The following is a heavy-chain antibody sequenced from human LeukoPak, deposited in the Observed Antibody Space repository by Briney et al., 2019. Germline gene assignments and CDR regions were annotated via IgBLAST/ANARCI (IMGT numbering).Heavy chain of an antibody. CDR3: AKAGRGWYYWFDY. Sequence: ASVKVSCKASGYTFTSYDINWVRQATGQGLEWMGWMNPNSGNTGYAQKFQGRVTITRNTSISTAYMELSSLRSEDTAVYYCAKAGRGWYYWFDYWGQGTLVTVSS. J-gene: IGHJ4*02. D-gene: IGHD6-19*01. V-gene: IGHV1-8*03. CDR1: GYTFTSYD. CDR2: MNPNSGNT.